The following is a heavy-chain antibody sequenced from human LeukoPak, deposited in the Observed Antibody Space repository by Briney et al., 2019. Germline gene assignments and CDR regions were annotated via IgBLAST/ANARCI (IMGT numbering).Heavy chain of an antibody. Sequence: GESLKISCKGSGYSFPNYWIGWVRQMPGKGLEWMGIIYPDDSDTRYSPSFQGQVTISVDKSIRTAYLQWSSLKASDTAMYYCAGHNYGDYAKHYYYYGMDVWGQGTTVTVSS. J-gene: IGHJ6*02. D-gene: IGHD4-17*01. CDR1: GYSFPNYW. CDR3: AGHNYGDYAKHYYYYGMDV. CDR2: IYPDDSDT. V-gene: IGHV5-51*01.